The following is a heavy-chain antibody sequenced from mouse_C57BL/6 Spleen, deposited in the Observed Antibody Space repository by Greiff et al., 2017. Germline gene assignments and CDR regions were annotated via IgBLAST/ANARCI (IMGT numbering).Heavy chain of an antibody. Sequence: QVQLKQSGAELVKPGASVKMSCKASGYTFTTYPIEWMKQNHGKSLEWIGNFHPYNDDTKYNEKFKGKATLTVEKSSSTVYLELSRLTSDDSAVDYCARRGLYDYDWFAYWGQGTLVTVSA. D-gene: IGHD2-4*01. CDR3: ARRGLYDYDWFAY. V-gene: IGHV1-47*01. CDR1: GYTFTTYP. CDR2: FHPYNDDT. J-gene: IGHJ3*01.